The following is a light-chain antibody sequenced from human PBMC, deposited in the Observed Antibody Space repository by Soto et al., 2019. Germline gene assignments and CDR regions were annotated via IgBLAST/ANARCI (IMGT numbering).Light chain of an antibody. V-gene: IGKV3-11*01. CDR2: DAS. J-gene: IGKJ4*01. CDR3: QQYNSYSPLT. CDR1: QSVSSY. Sequence: EIVLTQSPATLSLSPGERATLSCRASQSVSSYLAWYQQKPGQAPRLLIYDASNRATGIPARFSGSGSGTDFTLTISSLEPEDFAVYYCQQYNSYSPLTFGGGTKVEIK.